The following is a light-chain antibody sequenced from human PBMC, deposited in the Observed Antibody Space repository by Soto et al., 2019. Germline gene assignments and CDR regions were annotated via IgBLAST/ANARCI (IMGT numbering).Light chain of an antibody. V-gene: IGLV4-69*01. Sequence: QPVLTQSPSASASLGASVKLTCTLSSGHNSYAIAWHQQQPEKGPRYLMKLNSDGSHSSGDGIPYRFSGSSSGAERYLTISSLQSEDEADYYCQTWATDIHVVFGGGTKVTVL. CDR2: LNSDGSH. CDR1: SGHNSYA. CDR3: QTWATDIHVV. J-gene: IGLJ2*01.